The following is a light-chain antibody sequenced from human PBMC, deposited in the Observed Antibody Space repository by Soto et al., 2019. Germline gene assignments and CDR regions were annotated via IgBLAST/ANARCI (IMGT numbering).Light chain of an antibody. J-gene: IGLJ2*01. CDR3: SSHAGTKNIV. CDR2: DVN. V-gene: IGLV2-8*01. Sequence: QSALTQPPSASGSPGQSVAISCTGTSSDVGGYNYVSGYQHHPGKAPKLMIYDVNKRTSGVPDRFSGSKSGNTASLTVSGLQAEDEADYYCSSHAGTKNIVFGGGTKLTVL. CDR1: SSDVGGYNY.